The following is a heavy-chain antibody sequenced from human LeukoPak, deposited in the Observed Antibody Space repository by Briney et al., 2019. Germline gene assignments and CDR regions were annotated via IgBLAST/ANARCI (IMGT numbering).Heavy chain of an antibody. J-gene: IGHJ4*02. V-gene: IGHV3-7*01. CDR2: IKQDGSEK. CDR3: ASLAFSGWYRYTFDY. D-gene: IGHD6-19*01. Sequence: GGSLRLSCAASEFTFSSYWMSWVRQAPGKGLEWVANIKQDGSEKYYVDSVKGRFTISRDNAKNSLYLQMNSLRAEDTAVYYCASLAFSGWYRYTFDYWGQGTLVTVSS. CDR1: EFTFSSYW.